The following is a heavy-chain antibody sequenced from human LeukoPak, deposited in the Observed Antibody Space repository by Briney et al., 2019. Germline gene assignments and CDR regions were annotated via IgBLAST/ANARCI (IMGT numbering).Heavy chain of an antibody. J-gene: IGHJ4*02. CDR1: GGSISGSSSF. Sequence: PSETLSLTCTVSGGSISGSSSFWGWIRQPPGKGLEWIGSIYETGSTYFNPSLKSRVTISVDTSNNHFSLKLTSVTAADTATYYCARVGGNINLYYFDYWGQGTLVTVSS. D-gene: IGHD2/OR15-2a*01. CDR3: ARVGGNINLYYFDY. CDR2: IYETGST. V-gene: IGHV4-39*07.